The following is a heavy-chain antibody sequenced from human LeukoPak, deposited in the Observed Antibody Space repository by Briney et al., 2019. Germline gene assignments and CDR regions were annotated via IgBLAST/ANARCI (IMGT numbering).Heavy chain of an antibody. V-gene: IGHV4-34*01. CDR1: GGSFSGYY. CDR2: INHSGST. CDR3: ARDRVVPDAISWFDP. Sequence: KASETLSLTCAVYGGSFSGYYWSWIRQPPGKGLEWIGEINHSGSTNYNPSLKSRVTISVDTSKNQFSLKLSSVTAAVTAVYYCARDRVVPDAISWFDPWGQGTLVTVSS. D-gene: IGHD2-2*02. J-gene: IGHJ5*02.